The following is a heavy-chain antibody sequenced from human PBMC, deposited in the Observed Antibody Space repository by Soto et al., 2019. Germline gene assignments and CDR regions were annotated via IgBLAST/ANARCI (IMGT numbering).Heavy chain of an antibody. Sequence: ASVKVSCKASGYTLTSYDINWVRQATGQGLEWMGWMNPNSGNTGYAQKFQGRVTMTRNTSISTAYMELSSLRSEDTAVYYCARGLGYYDILTGYQSEDDAFDIWGQGTMVTVSS. D-gene: IGHD3-9*01. CDR3: ARGLGYYDILTGYQSEDDAFDI. J-gene: IGHJ3*02. CDR2: MNPNSGNT. CDR1: GYTLTSYD. V-gene: IGHV1-8*01.